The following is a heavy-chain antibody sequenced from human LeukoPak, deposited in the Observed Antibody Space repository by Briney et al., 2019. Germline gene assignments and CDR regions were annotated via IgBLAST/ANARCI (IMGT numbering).Heavy chain of an antibody. CDR1: GFTFSSYT. V-gene: IGHV3-21*01. Sequence: PGGSLRLSCAASGFTFSSYTMNWVRQAPGKGLEWVSSISSSSNYIYYSDSVKGRFTISRDDAKNSLFLQMNSLRAEDTAVYYCARGTSAFDIWGQGTMVTVSS. J-gene: IGHJ3*02. CDR2: ISSSSNYI. D-gene: IGHD2-2*01. CDR3: ARGTSAFDI.